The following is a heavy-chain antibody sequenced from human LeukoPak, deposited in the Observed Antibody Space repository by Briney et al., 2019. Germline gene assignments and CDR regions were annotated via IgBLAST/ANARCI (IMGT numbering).Heavy chain of an antibody. CDR3: ARDKAPTWFDP. J-gene: IGHJ5*02. CDR1: GYTFTSYG. CDR2: ISAYNGNT. Sequence: ASVKVSCKSSGYTFTSYGISWVRQAPGQGLEWMGWISAYNGNTNYAQKLQDRLNITTHTSTHTAYMELRSLRSDDTAVYYCARDKAPTWFDPWGQGTLVTVSS. V-gene: IGHV1-18*01.